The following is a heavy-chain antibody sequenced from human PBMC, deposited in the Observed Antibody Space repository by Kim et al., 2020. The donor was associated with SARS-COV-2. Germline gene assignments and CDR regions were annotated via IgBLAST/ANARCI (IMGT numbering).Heavy chain of an antibody. CDR1: GFTFSSYA. V-gene: IGHV3-23*01. J-gene: IGHJ4*02. D-gene: IGHD3-10*01. CDR2: ISGSGGSK. Sequence: GGSLRLSCAASGFTFSSYAMSWVRQAPGKGLEWVSAISGSGGSKYYADSVKGRFTISRDNSKNTLYLQMNSLRAEDTAVYYCAKAPPTYYYGSGSYIFDYWGQGTLVTVSS. CDR3: AKAPPTYYYGSGSYIFDY.